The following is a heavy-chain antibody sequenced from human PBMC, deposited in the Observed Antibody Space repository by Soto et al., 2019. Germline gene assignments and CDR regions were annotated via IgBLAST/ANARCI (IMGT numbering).Heavy chain of an antibody. Sequence: VGSLRLSCVGSGFDVTTNCMRWVRQAPGKGLECVSIVCTGGATHYVDSVKGRFTISRDSSKNTVHLQMNNVRAEDTAVYYCVRDKRTISGIFPGYWGQGTQVTVSS. D-gene: IGHD1-1*01. CDR2: VCTGGAT. CDR1: GFDVTTNC. V-gene: IGHV3-53*01. CDR3: VRDKRTISGIFPGY. J-gene: IGHJ4*02.